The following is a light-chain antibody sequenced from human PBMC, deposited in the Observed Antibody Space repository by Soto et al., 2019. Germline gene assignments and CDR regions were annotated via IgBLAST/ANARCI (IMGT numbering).Light chain of an antibody. V-gene: IGLV2-14*01. CDR2: EVT. CDR1: SSDLGGYNS. Sequence: QSVLTQPASVSGSPGQSITISCTGNSSDLGGYNSFSWSQQHPGKAPKLVIYEVTNRPSGMSNRFSGSKPGNTASLTISGLQAEDEADYYCSSYTSSSTRVFGTGTKVTGL. CDR3: SSYTSSSTRV. J-gene: IGLJ1*01.